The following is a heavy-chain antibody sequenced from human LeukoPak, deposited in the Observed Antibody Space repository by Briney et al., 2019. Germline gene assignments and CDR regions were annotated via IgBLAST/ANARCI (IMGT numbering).Heavy chain of an antibody. CDR3: ARDFGSSSWYRRYFDL. CDR2: ISSSSSYI. J-gene: IGHJ2*01. D-gene: IGHD6-13*01. V-gene: IGHV3-21*01. CDR1: GFTFSSYS. Sequence: GGSLRLSCAASGFTFSSYSVNWVRQAPGKGLEWVSSISSSSSYIYYADSVKGRFTISRDNAKNSLYLQMNSLRAEDTAVYYCARDFGSSSWYRRYFDLWGRGTLVTVSS.